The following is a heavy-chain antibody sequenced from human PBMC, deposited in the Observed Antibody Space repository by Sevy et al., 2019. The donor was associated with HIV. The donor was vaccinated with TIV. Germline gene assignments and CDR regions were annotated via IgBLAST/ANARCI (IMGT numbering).Heavy chain of an antibody. D-gene: IGHD3-10*01. CDR3: AKDIVKKITMVRGVIQNLRGIDY. Sequence: GGSLRLSCAASGFTFDDYTMHWVRQAPGKGLEWVSLISWDGGSTYYADSVKGRFTISRDNSKNSLYLQMNSLRTEDTALYYCAKDIVKKITMVRGVIQNLRGIDYWGQGTLVTVSS. J-gene: IGHJ4*02. CDR1: GFTFDDYT. V-gene: IGHV3-43*01. CDR2: ISWDGGST.